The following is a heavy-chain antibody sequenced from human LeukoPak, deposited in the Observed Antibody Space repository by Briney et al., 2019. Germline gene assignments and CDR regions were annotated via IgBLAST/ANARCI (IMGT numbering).Heavy chain of an antibody. CDR2: IYYSGST. J-gene: IGHJ4*02. D-gene: IGHD2-15*01. CDR3: ARAPPRILGYYFDY. Sequence: SETLSLTCTVSGGSISSSSYYWGWIRQPPGKGLEWIGSIYYSGSTYYNPSLKSRVTISVDTSKNQFSLKLSSVTAADTAVYYCARAPPRILGYYFDYWGQGTLVTVSS. CDR1: GGSISSSSYY. V-gene: IGHV4-39*07.